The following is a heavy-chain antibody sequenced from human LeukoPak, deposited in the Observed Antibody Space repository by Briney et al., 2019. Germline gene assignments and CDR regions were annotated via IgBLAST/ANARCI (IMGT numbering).Heavy chain of an antibody. CDR2: ISAYNGNT. Sequence: ASVKVSCKASGYTCTSYGISWVRQAPGQGLEWMGWISAYNGNTNYAQKLQGRVTMTTDTPTSTAYMELRSLRSDDTAVYYCARARLWFGELSLPFDPWGQGTLVTVSS. V-gene: IGHV1-18*04. CDR3: ARARLWFGELSLPFDP. J-gene: IGHJ5*02. D-gene: IGHD3-10*01. CDR1: GYTCTSYG.